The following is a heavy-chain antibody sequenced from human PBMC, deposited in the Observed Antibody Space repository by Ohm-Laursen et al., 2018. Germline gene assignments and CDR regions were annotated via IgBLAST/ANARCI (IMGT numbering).Heavy chain of an antibody. J-gene: IGHJ4*02. Sequence: GASVKASCKSSGYTFTGYYMHWARQAPGQGLEWMGWINPNSGGTNYAQKFQGRVTMTRDTSISTAYMELSRLRSDDTAVYYCARDHSSGWYVGYWGQGTLVTVSS. D-gene: IGHD6-19*01. CDR3: ARDHSSGWYVGY. CDR2: INPNSGGT. V-gene: IGHV1-2*02. CDR1: GYTFTGYY.